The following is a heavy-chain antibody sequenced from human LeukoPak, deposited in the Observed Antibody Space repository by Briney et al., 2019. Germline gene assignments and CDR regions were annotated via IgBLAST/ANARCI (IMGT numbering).Heavy chain of an antibody. V-gene: IGHV4-34*01. D-gene: IGHD1-14*01. J-gene: IGHJ2*01. CDR2: INHSGST. CDR3: ARGIKTRYFDP. Sequence: SETLSLTCAVYGGSFSGYYWSWIRQPPGKGLEWIGEINHSGSTNYNPSLKSRVTISVDTSKNQFSLKLSSVTAADTAVYYCARGIKTRYFDPWGRGTLVTVSS. CDR1: GGSFSGYY.